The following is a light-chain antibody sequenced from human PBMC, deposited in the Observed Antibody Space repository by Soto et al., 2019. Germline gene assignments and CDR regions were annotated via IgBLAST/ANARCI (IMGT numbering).Light chain of an antibody. CDR2: SNN. CDR3: AAWDGSLNGWL. J-gene: IGLJ3*02. V-gene: IGLV1-44*01. Sequence: QLVLTQPPSASGTPGQRVTISCSGGSSNIGSNTVSWFQQLPGTAPKLLIHSNNQRPSGVPDRFSGSKSGTSASLAISGLQSEDEADYYCAAWDGSLNGWLFGGGTKLTVL. CDR1: SSNIGSNT.